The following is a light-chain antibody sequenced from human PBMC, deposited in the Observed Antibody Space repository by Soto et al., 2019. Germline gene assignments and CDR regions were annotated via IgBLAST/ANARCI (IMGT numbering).Light chain of an antibody. CDR3: QQYDSYSWT. CDR1: RSINRW. V-gene: IGKV1-5*01. CDR2: DAS. Sequence: DIQMTQSPSTLSANVGDRVIITCRANRSINRWLAWYQQQVGKAPKLLIYDASILKSGVPSRFSGSGAGTEFTLTISSLKPDDFATYYCQQYDSYSWTFGQGTKVEVK. J-gene: IGKJ1*01.